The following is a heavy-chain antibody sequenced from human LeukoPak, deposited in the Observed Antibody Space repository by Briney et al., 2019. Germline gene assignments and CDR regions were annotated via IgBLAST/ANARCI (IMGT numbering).Heavy chain of an antibody. CDR2: INHSGST. J-gene: IGHJ6*02. Sequence: SETLSLTCAVYGGSFSGYYWSWIRQPPGKGLEWIGEINHSGSTNYNPSLKSRVTISVDTSKNQFSLKLSSVTAADTAVYYCARARPPPMVRGVIITLMDVWGQGTTVTVSS. CDR3: ARARPPPMVRGVIITLMDV. V-gene: IGHV4-34*01. D-gene: IGHD3-10*01. CDR1: GGSFSGYY.